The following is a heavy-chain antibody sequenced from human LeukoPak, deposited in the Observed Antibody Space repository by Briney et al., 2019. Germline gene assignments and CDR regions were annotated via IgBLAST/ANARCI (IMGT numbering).Heavy chain of an antibody. Sequence: SETLSLTCAVSGGSISSSNWWSWVRQPPGKGLEWIGEIYHSGSTNYNPSPKSRVTISVDKSKNQFSLKLSSVTAADTAVYYCARDKRDIVVVVAATGSWFDPWGQGTLVTVSS. CDR2: IYHSGST. CDR1: GGSISSSNW. CDR3: ARDKRDIVVVVAATGSWFDP. V-gene: IGHV4-4*02. J-gene: IGHJ5*02. D-gene: IGHD2-15*01.